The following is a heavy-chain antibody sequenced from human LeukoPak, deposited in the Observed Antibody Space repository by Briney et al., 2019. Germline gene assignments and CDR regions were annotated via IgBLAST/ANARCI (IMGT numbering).Heavy chain of an antibody. D-gene: IGHD1-26*01. CDR1: GGTFSSYA. Sequence: SVKVSCKASGGTFSSYAISWVRQAPGQGLEWMGGIIPIFGTANYAQKFQGRVTITTDESTSTAYMELSSLRSEDTAVYYCARAGVGANTFFDYWGQGTLVTVSS. V-gene: IGHV1-69*05. J-gene: IGHJ4*02. CDR2: IIPIFGTA. CDR3: ARAGVGANTFFDY.